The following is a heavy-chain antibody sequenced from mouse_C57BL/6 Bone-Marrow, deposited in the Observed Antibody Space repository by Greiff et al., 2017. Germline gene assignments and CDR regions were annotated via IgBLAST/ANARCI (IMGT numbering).Heavy chain of an antibody. CDR2: FYPRSGNT. CDR1: GYTFTSYG. D-gene: IGHD1-1*01. J-gene: IGHJ1*03. CDR3: ARSGYYYGSSYGYFDV. V-gene: IGHV1-81*01. Sequence: QVQLQQSGAELARPGASVKLSCKASGYTFTSYGISWVKQRTGQGLEWIGEFYPRSGNTYYNEKFKGKATLTADKSSSTAYMEVHSLTSEDTAVYFCARSGYYYGSSYGYFDVWGTGTTVTVSS.